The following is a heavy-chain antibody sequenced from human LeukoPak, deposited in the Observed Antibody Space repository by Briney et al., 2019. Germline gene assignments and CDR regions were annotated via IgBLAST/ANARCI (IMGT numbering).Heavy chain of an antibody. CDR2: IIPIFGTA. CDR1: GGTFSSYA. Sequence: ASVKVSCKASGGTFSSYATSWVRQAPGQGLEWMGGIIPIFGTANYAQKFQGRVTITADESTSTAYMELSSLRSEDTAVYYCARGDCSSTSCYTPDYWGQGTLVTVSS. CDR3: ARGDCSSTSCYTPDY. D-gene: IGHD2-2*02. V-gene: IGHV1-69*13. J-gene: IGHJ4*02.